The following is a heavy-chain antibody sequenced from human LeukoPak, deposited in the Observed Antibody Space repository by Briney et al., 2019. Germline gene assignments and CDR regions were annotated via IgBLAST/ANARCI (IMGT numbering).Heavy chain of an antibody. CDR3: ARLDATDLTWRAFDI. CDR2: IIWIGGGT. CDR1: GFTFSIFG. J-gene: IGHJ3*02. Sequence: PGGSLSLSCAASGFTFSIFGLCWVRKAQGKGLGGALVIIWIGGGTVYADSLKGRFTISRDNAKNSLYLQMNSLRAADTALYYCARLDATDLTWRAFDIWGQGTMVTVSS. V-gene: IGHV3-20*04. D-gene: IGHD4-17*01.